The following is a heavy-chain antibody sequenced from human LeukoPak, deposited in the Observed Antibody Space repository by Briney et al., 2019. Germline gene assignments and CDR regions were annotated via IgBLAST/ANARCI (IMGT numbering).Heavy chain of an antibody. CDR1: GFTFSSYA. V-gene: IGHV3-23*01. CDR2: ISGSGGST. CDR3: GKPRLLSKLGTLFDY. D-gene: IGHD1-1*01. Sequence: QIGGSLRLSCAASGFTFSSYAMSWVRQAPGKGLEWVSAISGSGGSTYYADSVKGRFTISRDNSKNTLYLQMNSLRAEDTAVYYCGKPRLLSKLGTLFDYWGQGTLVTVSS. J-gene: IGHJ4*02.